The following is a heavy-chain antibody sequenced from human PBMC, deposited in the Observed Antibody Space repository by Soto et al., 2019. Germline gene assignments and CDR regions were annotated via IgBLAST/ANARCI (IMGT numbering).Heavy chain of an antibody. J-gene: IGHJ4*02. CDR3: ARGYYDFWSGYYTFEYYFDY. Sequence: QVQLVQSGAEVKKPGASVKVSCKASGYTFTGYYMHWVRQAPGQGLEWMGWINPNSGGTNYAQKFQGCVTMTMDTAISTAYMELSRLRSDDTAVYYCARGYYDFWSGYYTFEYYFDYWGQGTLVTVSS. V-gene: IGHV1-2*04. CDR2: INPNSGGT. D-gene: IGHD3-3*01. CDR1: GYTFTGYY.